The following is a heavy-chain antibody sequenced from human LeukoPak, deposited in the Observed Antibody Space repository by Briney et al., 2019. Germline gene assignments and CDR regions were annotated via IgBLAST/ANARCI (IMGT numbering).Heavy chain of an antibody. CDR1: GFTFRSYW. D-gene: IGHD1-7*01. J-gene: IGHJ4*02. V-gene: IGHV3-7*01. CDR2: IKQDGSEK. CDR3: ARGTGTGRYFDY. Sequence: GGSLRLSCAASGFTFRSYWMNWVRQAPGKGLEWVANIKQDGSEKYYVDSVKGRFTISRDNAKNSLYLQMNSLRAEDTAVYYCARGTGTGRYFDYWGQGTLVTVSS.